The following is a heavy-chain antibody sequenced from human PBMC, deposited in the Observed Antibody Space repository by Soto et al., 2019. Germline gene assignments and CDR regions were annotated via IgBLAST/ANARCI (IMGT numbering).Heavy chain of an antibody. CDR1: GFTFSSYA. Sequence: EVQLLESGGGLVQPGGSLRLSCAASGFTFSSYAMSWVRQAPGKGLEWVSAISGSGGSTYYADSVKGRFTISRDNSKNTLYLQMNSLRAEDTAVYYCAKVYCSSTSCYPGAFDIWGLGTMVTVSS. D-gene: IGHD2-2*01. J-gene: IGHJ3*02. CDR3: AKVYCSSTSCYPGAFDI. V-gene: IGHV3-23*01. CDR2: ISGSGGST.